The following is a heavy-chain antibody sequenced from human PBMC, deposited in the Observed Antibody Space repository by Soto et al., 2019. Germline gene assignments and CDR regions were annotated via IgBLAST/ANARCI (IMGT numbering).Heavy chain of an antibody. CDR3: ARDVGYCSGGSCLDNWFDP. V-gene: IGHV4-59*01. CDR2: IYYSGST. D-gene: IGHD2-15*01. J-gene: IGHJ5*02. CDR1: GGSISSYY. Sequence: SETLSLTCTVSGGSISSYYWSWIRQPPGKGLEWIGYIYYSGSTNYNPSLKSRVTISVDTSKNQFSLKLSSVTAADTAVYYCARDVGYCSGGSCLDNWFDPWGQGTLVTVSS.